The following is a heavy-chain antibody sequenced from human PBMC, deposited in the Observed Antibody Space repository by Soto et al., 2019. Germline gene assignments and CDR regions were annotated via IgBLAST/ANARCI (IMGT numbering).Heavy chain of an antibody. D-gene: IGHD6-19*01. Sequence: PGGSLRISCAASGFTFSSYAMHWVRQAPGKGLEWVAVISYDGSNKYYADSVKGRFTISRDNSKNTLYLQMNSLRAEDTAVYYCARDQQWSMDNYYGMDVWGQGTTVNVSS. CDR3: ARDQQWSMDNYYGMDV. V-gene: IGHV3-30-3*01. J-gene: IGHJ6*02. CDR2: ISYDGSNK. CDR1: GFTFSSYA.